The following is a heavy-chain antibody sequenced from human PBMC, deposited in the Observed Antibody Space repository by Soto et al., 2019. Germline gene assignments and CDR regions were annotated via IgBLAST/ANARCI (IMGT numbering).Heavy chain of an antibody. D-gene: IGHD5-12*01. Sequence: TLSPARAVCGHCICCGFIYWHRIRHPPGQGLAWIRSIYHSGSTYYNPSLKSRLTMSVDTSKNQLSLKLSSVTAADTAVYYCARYGYRYSARFFDCWGQGTRV. CDR1: GHCICCGFIY. V-gene: IGHV4-38-2*01. CDR2: IYHSGST. J-gene: IGHJ4*02. CDR3: ARYGYRYSARFFDC.